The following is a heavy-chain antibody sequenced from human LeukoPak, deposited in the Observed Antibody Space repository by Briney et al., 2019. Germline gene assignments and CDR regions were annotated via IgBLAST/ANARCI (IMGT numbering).Heavy chain of an antibody. V-gene: IGHV1-2*02. D-gene: IGHD6-25*01. CDR2: VNPNSGGT. CDR1: GYTFNGYY. CDR3: ARGPSAYYFDY. Sequence: ASVKVSCKPSGYTFNGYYLHWVRQAPGQGLEWMGWVNPNSGGTSFAQGFQGRVSMTRDTSISTAYMELSSLRSDDTAVYYCARGPSAYYFDYWGQGTLVTVSS. J-gene: IGHJ4*01.